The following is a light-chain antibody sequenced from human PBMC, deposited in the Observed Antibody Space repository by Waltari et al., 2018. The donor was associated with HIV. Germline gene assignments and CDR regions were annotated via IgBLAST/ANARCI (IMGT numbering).Light chain of an antibody. Sequence: DMALTQPQGTLSLFPGERAPLPCRPSKIVNNRYLAWYQLKPGQPPRLLIYAASNRAPGIPARFSGRGSGTDFTLTITRLEPEDFAVYSCHQYGNPPFTFGQGSKLEI. CDR1: KIVNNRY. CDR3: HQYGNPPFT. V-gene: IGKV3-20*01. CDR2: AAS. J-gene: IGKJ2*01.